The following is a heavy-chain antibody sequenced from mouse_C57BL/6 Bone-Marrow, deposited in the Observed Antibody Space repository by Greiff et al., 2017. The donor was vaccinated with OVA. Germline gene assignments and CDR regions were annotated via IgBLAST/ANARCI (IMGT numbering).Heavy chain of an antibody. V-gene: IGHV10-1*01. D-gene: IGHD2-5*01. CDR1: GFSFNTYA. Sequence: EVKLVESGGGLVQPKGSLKLSCAASGFSFNTYAMNWVRIRSKSNNYATYYADSVKDRFTISRDDSESMLYLQMNNLKTEDTAMYYCVRHLVNSNNAYFDVWGTGTTVTVSS. CDR2: RSKSNNYAT. CDR3: VRHLVNSNNAYFDV. J-gene: IGHJ1*03.